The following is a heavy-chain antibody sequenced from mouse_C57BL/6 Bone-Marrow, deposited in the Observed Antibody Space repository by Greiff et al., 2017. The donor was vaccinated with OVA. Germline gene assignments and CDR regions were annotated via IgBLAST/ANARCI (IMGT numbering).Heavy chain of an antibody. D-gene: IGHD5-1*01. J-gene: IGHJ3*01. CDR1: GYTFTGYW. V-gene: IGHV1-9*01. CDR3: AKGNMSTAWFAY. CDR2: ILPGSGSP. Sequence: QVQLQQSGAELMKPGASVKLSCKATGYTFTGYWIEWVKQRPGHGLEWIGEILPGSGSPNYNEKFKGKATFTADTSSNTAYMQRSRMTTEDSAIDYGAKGNMSTAWFAYWGQGTLVTVSA.